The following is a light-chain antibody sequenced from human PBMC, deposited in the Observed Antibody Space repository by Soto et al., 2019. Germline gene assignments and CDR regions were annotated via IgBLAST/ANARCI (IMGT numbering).Light chain of an antibody. CDR2: CAS. Sequence: EIVMTQSPATLSVSPGERATVSCRASQSVSSNLDWYQQKPGQAPRLLIYCASTRTTGIPARFSGSGSGTEFTLTIGSLQSEDFAVYYCQQYNNWPRTFGQGTKLEIK. CDR3: QQYNNWPRT. J-gene: IGKJ2*01. CDR1: QSVSSN. V-gene: IGKV3-15*01.